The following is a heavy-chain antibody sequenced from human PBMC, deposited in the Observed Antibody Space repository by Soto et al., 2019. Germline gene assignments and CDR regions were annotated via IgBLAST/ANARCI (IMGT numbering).Heavy chain of an antibody. V-gene: IGHV3-30-3*01. CDR2: ISYDGSNK. D-gene: IGHD3-16*01. Sequence: QVQLVESGGGVVQPGRSLRLSRAASGFTFSSYAMHWVRQAPGKGLEWVAVISYDGSNKYYADSVKGRFTISRDNSKNTLYLQMNSLRAEDTAVYYCARDQGEMATMILYWGQGTLVTVSS. CDR3: ARDQGEMATMILY. J-gene: IGHJ4*02. CDR1: GFTFSSYA.